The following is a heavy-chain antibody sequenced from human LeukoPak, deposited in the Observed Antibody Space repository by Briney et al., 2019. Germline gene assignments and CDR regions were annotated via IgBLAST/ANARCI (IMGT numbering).Heavy chain of an antibody. CDR1: GFTVSSNY. J-gene: IGHJ4*02. CDR2: IYSGGST. Sequence: GGSLRLSCAASGFTVSSNYMSWVRQAPGKGLEWVSVIYSGGSTYYADSVKGRFTISRDNSKNTLYLQMNSLRAEDTAVYYCARDEYSGSYLNYFDYWGQGTLVTVSS. D-gene: IGHD1-26*01. V-gene: IGHV3-53*05. CDR3: ARDEYSGSYLNYFDY.